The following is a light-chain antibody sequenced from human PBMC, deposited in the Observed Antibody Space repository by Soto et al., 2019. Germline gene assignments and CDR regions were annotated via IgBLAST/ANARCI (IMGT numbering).Light chain of an antibody. CDR2: MND. J-gene: IGLJ1*01. CDR1: TSNILRNY. V-gene: IGLV1-47*01. Sequence: QSALTQPPSVSGAPGQRVTISCTGSTSNILRNYVYWYRQLPGTAPRLLISMNDQRPSGVPDRFSGSKSGTSASLAISGLRSEDEADYYCASWDDSLSGYVFGTGTKVTVL. CDR3: ASWDDSLSGYV.